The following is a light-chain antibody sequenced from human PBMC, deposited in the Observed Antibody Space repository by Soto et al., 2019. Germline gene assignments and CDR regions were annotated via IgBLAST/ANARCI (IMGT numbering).Light chain of an antibody. J-gene: IGKJ1*01. CDR1: QSISSW. CDR3: QQYNSYSWT. Sequence: IQTTQSPSSPSASVADRVTITCRASQSISSWLAWYQQKPGKAPKLLIYDASSLESGVPSRFSGSGSGTEFTLTISGLQPDDFATYYCQQYNSYSWTFGQGTKV. CDR2: DAS. V-gene: IGKV1-5*01.